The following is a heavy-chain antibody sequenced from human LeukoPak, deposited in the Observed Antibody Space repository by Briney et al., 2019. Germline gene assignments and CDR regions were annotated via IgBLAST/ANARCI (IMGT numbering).Heavy chain of an antibody. CDR2: TYYRSKWYN. CDR3: AREADVLLWFGERWFDP. V-gene: IGHV6-1*01. Sequence: SQTLSLTCAISGDSVSSNSAAWNWIRQSPSRGLEWLGRTYYRSKWYNDYAVSVKSRITINPDTSKNQFSLQPNSVTPEDTAVYYCAREADVLLWFGERWFDPWGQGTLVTVSS. CDR1: GDSVSSNSAA. D-gene: IGHD3-10*01. J-gene: IGHJ5*02.